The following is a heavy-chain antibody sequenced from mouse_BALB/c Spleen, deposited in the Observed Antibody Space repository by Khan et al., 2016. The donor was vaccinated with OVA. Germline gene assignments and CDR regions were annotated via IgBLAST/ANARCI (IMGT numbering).Heavy chain of an antibody. V-gene: IGHV5-17*02. CDR1: GFPFSPYG. D-gene: IGHD1-1*01. J-gene: IGHJ2*01. CDR3: ATSYFYGYYFDY. Sequence: EVELVASGGGLFRPGGSRNLSFAPSGFPFSPYGLPWVRQAPEKGLDWVASFSGARSTIFSAATVKGRFTISRDNPKNTLFLQMTSLRSEDTARYYCATSYFYGYYFDYWGPGTTLTVSS. CDR2: FSGARSTI.